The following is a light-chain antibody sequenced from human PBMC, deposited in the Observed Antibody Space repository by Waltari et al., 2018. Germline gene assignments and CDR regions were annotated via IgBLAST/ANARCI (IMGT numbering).Light chain of an antibody. CDR3: HSYTSTTTFV. V-gene: IGLV2-14*03. J-gene: IGLJ3*02. Sequence: QSALTQPASMSGSPGQSITLSCTGTSNDVGGYNDVTWFQQHPGNVPKILIYDVTKRPSGISNRFSGSKSGNTAFLTISGLQADDEADYYCHSYTSTTTFVFGGGTKLTVL. CDR1: SNDVGGYND. CDR2: DVT.